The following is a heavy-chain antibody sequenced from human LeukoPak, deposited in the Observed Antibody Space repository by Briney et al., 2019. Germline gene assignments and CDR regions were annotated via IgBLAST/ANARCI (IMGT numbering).Heavy chain of an antibody. CDR2: IKQDGSEK. J-gene: IGHJ4*02. V-gene: IGHV3-7*01. Sequence: GGSLRLSRAASGFTFSNYWMTWVRQAPGKGLEWVANIKQDGSEKYYVDSVKGRFTISRDNAKNSLYLQMNSLRAEDTAVYYCARDRNEDYWGQGTLVTVSS. CDR1: GFTFSNYW. D-gene: IGHD1-1*01. CDR3: ARDRNEDY.